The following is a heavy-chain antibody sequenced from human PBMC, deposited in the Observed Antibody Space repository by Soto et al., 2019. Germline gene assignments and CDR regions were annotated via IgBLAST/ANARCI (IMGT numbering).Heavy chain of an antibody. CDR2: ISAYNGNT. D-gene: IGHD3-22*01. CDR3: ARAIYDRSCYYPNCFAP. CDR1: GYTFTSYG. J-gene: IGHJ5*02. Sequence: QVQLVQSGAEVKKPGASVKVSCKASGYTFTSYGISWVRQAPGQGLEWMGWISAYNGNTNYAQKLQARATMTTDTSTSTAYMEPSSLSSDATSVYYCARAIYDRSCYYPNCFAPWGQGTLVTLSS. V-gene: IGHV1-18*01.